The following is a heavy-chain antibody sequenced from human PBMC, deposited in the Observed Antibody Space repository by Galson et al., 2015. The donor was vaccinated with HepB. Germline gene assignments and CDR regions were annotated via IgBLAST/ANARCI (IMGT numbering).Heavy chain of an antibody. Sequence: PALVKPTQTLTLTCTFSGFSLSTSGVGVGWIRQPPGKALEWLALIYWDDDKRYSPSLKSRLTITKDTSKNQVVLTMTNMDPVDTATYYCAHSPPHHYDFWSGYSGWFDPWGQGTLVTVSS. D-gene: IGHD3-3*01. CDR2: IYWDDDK. CDR3: AHSPPHHYDFWSGYSGWFDP. J-gene: IGHJ5*02. CDR1: GFSLSTSGVG. V-gene: IGHV2-5*02.